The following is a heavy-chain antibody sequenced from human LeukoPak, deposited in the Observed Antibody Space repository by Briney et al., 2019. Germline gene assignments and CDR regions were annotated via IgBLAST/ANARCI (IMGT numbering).Heavy chain of an antibody. CDR3: ARVGVRGVIDY. CDR1: GYSISSGYY. Sequence: SETLSLTCTVSGYSISSGYYWGWIRQPPGKGLEWIGSIYHSGSTYYNPSLKSRVTISVDTSKNQFSLKLSSVTAADTAVYYCARVGVRGVIDYWGQGTLVTVSS. V-gene: IGHV4-38-2*02. CDR2: IYHSGST. J-gene: IGHJ4*02. D-gene: IGHD3-10*01.